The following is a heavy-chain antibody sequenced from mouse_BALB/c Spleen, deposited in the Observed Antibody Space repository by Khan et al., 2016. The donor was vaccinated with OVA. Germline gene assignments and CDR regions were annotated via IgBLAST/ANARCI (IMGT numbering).Heavy chain of an antibody. CDR2: IKYSGIT. J-gene: IGHJ2*01. V-gene: IGHV3-2*02. CDR1: GYSITSDYA. CDR3: ARSGTISTVVVTDFDF. Sequence: EVQLQESGPGLVKPSQSLSLTCTVTGYSITSDYAWNWIRQFPGNRLEWMGYIKYSGITSYNPSLKSRISITRDTSKNQFFLQLNSVTTEDTATYYWARSGTISTVVVTDFDFRGQGTTLTVSS. D-gene: IGHD1-1*01.